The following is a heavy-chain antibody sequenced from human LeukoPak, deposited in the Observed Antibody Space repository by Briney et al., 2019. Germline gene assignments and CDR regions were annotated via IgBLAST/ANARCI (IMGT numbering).Heavy chain of an antibody. V-gene: IGHV4-59*01. Sequence: SETLSLTCTVSGGSISSYYWSWIRQPPGKGLEWIGYIYYSGSTNYNPSLKSRVTISVDTSKNQFSLKLSSVTAADAAVYYCARDDSSGYYDYWGQGTLVTVSS. J-gene: IGHJ4*02. CDR3: ARDDSSGYYDY. CDR1: GGSISSYY. D-gene: IGHD3-22*01. CDR2: IYYSGST.